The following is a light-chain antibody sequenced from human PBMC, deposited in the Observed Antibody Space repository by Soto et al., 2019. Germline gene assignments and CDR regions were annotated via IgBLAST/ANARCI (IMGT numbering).Light chain of an antibody. V-gene: IGKV1-27*01. J-gene: IGKJ2*01. CDR1: HGISTF. CDR2: AAS. CDR3: QKYNSAPLFT. Sequence: DVQLTQSPSSLSASVGDRVTITCRASHGISTFLAWYQQKPGKVPNLLIYAASTLQSGVPSRFSGSGSGTDFTLTISSLQPEDVAIYDCQKYNSAPLFTFGQGTKLEIK.